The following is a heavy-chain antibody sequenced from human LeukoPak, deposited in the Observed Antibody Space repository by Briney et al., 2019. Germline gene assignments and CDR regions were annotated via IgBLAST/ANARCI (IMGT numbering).Heavy chain of an antibody. CDR2: IIASGDSA. CDR1: GFSFSTVP. Sequence: GGSLRLSCEASGFSFSTVPMSWVRQVPGKGLECVSYIIASGDSAYYADSVRGRFTISRDNSKNTPYLQMDDLRAEDSAVYYCATHILFWSGLFDSWGQGALVSVSS. D-gene: IGHD3-3*01. V-gene: IGHV3-23*01. J-gene: IGHJ4*02. CDR3: ATHILFWSGLFDS.